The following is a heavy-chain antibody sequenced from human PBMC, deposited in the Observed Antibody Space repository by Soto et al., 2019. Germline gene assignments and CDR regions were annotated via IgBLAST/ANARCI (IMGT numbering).Heavy chain of an antibody. Sequence: QVQLVQSGAEVKKPGASVRVSCRASGYTFPTYGIAWVRQAPGQGLEGMGWISVYNGFTHYAQKFRGRVTVTAETSTSTVYMELRSLTSDDTAVYYCAREFEGQSSSWPFDYWGQGTLGTVSS. D-gene: IGHD6-13*01. CDR1: GYTFPTYG. CDR2: ISVYNGFT. J-gene: IGHJ4*02. V-gene: IGHV1-18*01. CDR3: AREFEGQSSSWPFDY.